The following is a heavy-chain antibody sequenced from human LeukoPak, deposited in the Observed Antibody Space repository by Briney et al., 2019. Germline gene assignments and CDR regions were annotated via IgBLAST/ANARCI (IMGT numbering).Heavy chain of an antibody. Sequence: GESLKISCQGSGYSFSNYWIGWVRQMPGKGLDWMVIIYPGNSDTRYSPSFQGQVTISADKSISTAYLQWSSLKASDTAMYYCARPGSSGVADYFDYWGQGSLVTVSS. CDR3: ARPGSSGVADYFDY. CDR2: IYPGNSDT. D-gene: IGHD6-19*01. V-gene: IGHV5-51*01. CDR1: GYSFSNYW. J-gene: IGHJ4*02.